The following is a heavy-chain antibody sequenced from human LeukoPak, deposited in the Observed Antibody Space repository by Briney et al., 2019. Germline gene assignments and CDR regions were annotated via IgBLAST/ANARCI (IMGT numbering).Heavy chain of an antibody. CDR3: ARSDFYYGSGTLARRYYFDY. CDR1: GGSISTSSYY. V-gene: IGHV4-39*07. J-gene: IGHJ4*02. D-gene: IGHD3-10*01. Sequence: SETLSLTCTVSGGSISTSSYYWGWIRQPPGKGLEWIGTIYYSGSTYYNPSLKSRVTISIDTSKNQFSLKLSSVTAADTAVYYCARSDFYYGSGTLARRYYFDYWGQGNLVTVSS. CDR2: IYYSGST.